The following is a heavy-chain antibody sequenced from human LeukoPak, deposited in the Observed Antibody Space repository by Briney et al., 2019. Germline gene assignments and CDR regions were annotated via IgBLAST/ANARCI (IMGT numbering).Heavy chain of an antibody. CDR2: IRYDGSNK. J-gene: IGHJ4*02. V-gene: IGHV3-30*02. CDR1: GFTFSTYG. Sequence: GGSLRLSCAASGFTFSTYGMHWVRQAPGKGLEWVAFIRYDGSNKYYVDSVKGRFTISRDNSKNTLYLQMNSLRPEDTAVYYCAKQRGSVVVRDFDYWDQGALVTVAS. D-gene: IGHD3-22*01. CDR3: AKQRGSVVVRDFDY.